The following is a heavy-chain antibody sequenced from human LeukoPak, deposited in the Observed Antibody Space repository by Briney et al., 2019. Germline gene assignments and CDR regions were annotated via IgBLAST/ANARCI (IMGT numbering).Heavy chain of an antibody. V-gene: IGHV3-23*01. J-gene: IGHJ6*03. CDR2: INDNGDGT. CDR1: GFTFSSYA. D-gene: IGHD3-16*01. Sequence: QTGGSLRLSCAASGFTFSSYAMSWVRQAPGKGLKWVSTINDNGDGTYYVDSVKGRFTISRDNSYNTVSLQMNSLRDEDTGVYYCAKGLRTGVGPYMGYHYYMDVWGKGATVTVSS. CDR3: AKGLRTGVGPYMGYHYYMDV.